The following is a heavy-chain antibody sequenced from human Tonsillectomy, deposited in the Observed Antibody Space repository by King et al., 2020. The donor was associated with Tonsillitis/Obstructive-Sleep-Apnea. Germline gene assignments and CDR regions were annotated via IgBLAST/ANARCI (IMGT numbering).Heavy chain of an antibody. D-gene: IGHD2-21*01. CDR2: ISGGGARI. Sequence: VQLVESGGGLVQPGGSLRLSCAASGFIFSSYAMTWVRQAPGKGLEWVSTISGGGARIYYADSVRGRFTISRDNSKNTLYLQMNSLRAGDTAVYYCANADSNPTDCFDYWGQGTLVTVSS. CDR3: ANADSNPTDCFDY. CDR1: GFIFSSYA. J-gene: IGHJ4*02. V-gene: IGHV3-23*04.